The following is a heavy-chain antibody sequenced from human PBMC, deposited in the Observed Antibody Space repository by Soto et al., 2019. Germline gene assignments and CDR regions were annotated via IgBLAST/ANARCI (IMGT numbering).Heavy chain of an antibody. Sequence: PGGSLRLSCAASGFTFSSYAMHWVRQAPGKGLEWVAVISYDGSNKYYAGSVKGRFTISRDNSKNTLYLQMNSLRAGDTAVYYCARATAAGYYYYYGMDVWGQGTTVTVSS. D-gene: IGHD6-13*01. J-gene: IGHJ6*02. CDR1: GFTFSSYA. V-gene: IGHV3-30-3*01. CDR2: ISYDGSNK. CDR3: ARATAAGYYYYYGMDV.